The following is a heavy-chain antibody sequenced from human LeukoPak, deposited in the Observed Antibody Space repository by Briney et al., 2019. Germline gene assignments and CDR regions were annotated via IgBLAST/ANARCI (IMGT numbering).Heavy chain of an antibody. CDR3: ARVWQDYSGVDY. CDR2: ISTTGTTI. J-gene: IGHJ4*02. Sequence: GGSLRLSCAASGFTFSAYHINWVRQAPGKGLEWISYISTTGTTIHYTDSVKGRFAISRDNAKSSLYLQMNSLRDEDTAVYYCARVWQDYSGVDYWGQGTLVTVSS. V-gene: IGHV3-48*02. D-gene: IGHD2-21*01. CDR1: GFTFSAYH.